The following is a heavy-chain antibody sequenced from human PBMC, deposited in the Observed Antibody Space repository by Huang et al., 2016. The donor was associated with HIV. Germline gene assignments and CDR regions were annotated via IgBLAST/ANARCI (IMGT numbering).Heavy chain of an antibody. J-gene: IGHJ4*02. V-gene: IGHV4-39*01. D-gene: IGHD3-10*01. Sequence: QLQLQESGPGLVKPSETLSLTCTVSGGSSSSSSYYWGWIRQPPGKGLEWIGTIYYSGRSYYNPPLKGRVTMSVDTSKNQFSRKLSSGTAADTAVYYCARHERWAMVRGVPQWGFDYWGQGTLVTVSS. CDR1: GGSSSSSSYY. CDR3: ARHERWAMVRGVPQWGFDY. CDR2: IYYSGRS.